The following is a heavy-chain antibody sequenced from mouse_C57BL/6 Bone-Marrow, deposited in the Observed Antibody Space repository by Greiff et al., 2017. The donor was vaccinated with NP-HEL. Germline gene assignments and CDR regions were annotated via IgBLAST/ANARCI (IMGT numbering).Heavy chain of an antibody. V-gene: IGHV1-63*01. CDR2: IYPGGGYT. J-gene: IGHJ3*01. D-gene: IGHD4-1*01. Sequence: VKLVESGAELVRPGTSVKMSCKASGYTFTNYWIGWAKQRPGHGLEWIGDIYPGGGYTNYNEKFKGKATLTADKSSSTAYMQFSSLTSEDSAIYYCAINWDGAWFAYWGQGTLVTVSA. CDR3: AINWDGAWFAY. CDR1: GYTFTNYW.